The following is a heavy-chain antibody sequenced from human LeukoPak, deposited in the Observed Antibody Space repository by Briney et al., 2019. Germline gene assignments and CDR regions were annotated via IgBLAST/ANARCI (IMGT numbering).Heavy chain of an antibody. CDR2: ISFDGTNK. J-gene: IGHJ4*02. CDR3: ATDYGDYEPIDY. Sequence: GGSLRLSCTASGVSLGNYAMHWVRRPPGRGLEWVAVISFDGTNKYYGDSVEGRFSVSRDNSKNTLYLQMNSLRPDDTAMYYCATDYGDYEPIDYWGQGTLVTVSS. V-gene: IGHV3-30*04. D-gene: IGHD4-17*01. CDR1: GVSLGNYA.